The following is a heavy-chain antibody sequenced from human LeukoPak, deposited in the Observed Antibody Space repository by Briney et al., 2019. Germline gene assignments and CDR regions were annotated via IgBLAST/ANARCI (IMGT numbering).Heavy chain of an antibody. J-gene: IGHJ3*02. D-gene: IGHD2-2*01. Sequence: PGGSLRLSCAASGFTFSSYGMHWVRQAPGKGLEWVAFIRYDGSNKYYADSVKGRFTISRDNSKNTLYLQMNSLRAEDTAVYYCAKDSGVVVPAATHDAFDIWGQGTMVTVSS. CDR3: AKDSGVVVPAATHDAFDI. V-gene: IGHV3-30*02. CDR1: GFTFSSYG. CDR2: IRYDGSNK.